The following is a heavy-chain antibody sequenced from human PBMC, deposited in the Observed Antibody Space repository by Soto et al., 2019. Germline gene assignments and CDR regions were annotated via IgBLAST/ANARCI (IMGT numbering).Heavy chain of an antibody. Sequence: VASVKVSCKASGYAFASYAMHWVRQAPGQRLEWMGWINAGNGDTEYSQKFQGRVTITRDTSANTAYMDLSSLLSEDTAVYYCARGSTSGWPLDFWAQGTQVTVSS. D-gene: IGHD2-2*01. CDR2: INAGNGDT. CDR1: GYAFASYA. V-gene: IGHV1-3*01. J-gene: IGHJ4*02. CDR3: ARGSTSGWPLDF.